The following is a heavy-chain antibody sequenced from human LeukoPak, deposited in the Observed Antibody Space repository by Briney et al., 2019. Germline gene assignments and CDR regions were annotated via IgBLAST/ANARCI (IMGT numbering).Heavy chain of an antibody. CDR1: GGSISSSSYY. V-gene: IGHV4-39*07. CDR2: IYYSGST. D-gene: IGHD1/OR15-1a*01. Sequence: SETLSLTCTVSGGSISSSSYYWGWIRQPPGKGLEWIGSIYYSGSTYYNASLKSQVSIPIDTSKNQFSLRLTSVTAAYTAVYYCASVYLETMAGFDPWGQGTLVTVSS. CDR3: ASVYLETMAGFDP. J-gene: IGHJ5*02.